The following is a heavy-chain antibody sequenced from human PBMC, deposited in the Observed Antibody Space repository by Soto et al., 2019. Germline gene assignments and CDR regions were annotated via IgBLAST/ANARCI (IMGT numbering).Heavy chain of an antibody. Sequence: SETLSLTCTVSGGSISSYYWSWIRQPPGKGLEWIGYIYYSGSTNYNPSLKSRVTISVDTSKNQFSLKLSSVTAADTAVYYCAKGGFGESPYYYYGMDVWGQGTTVTVSS. CDR3: AKGGFGESPYYYYGMDV. V-gene: IGHV4-59*01. CDR1: GGSISSYY. CDR2: IYYSGST. J-gene: IGHJ6*02. D-gene: IGHD3-10*01.